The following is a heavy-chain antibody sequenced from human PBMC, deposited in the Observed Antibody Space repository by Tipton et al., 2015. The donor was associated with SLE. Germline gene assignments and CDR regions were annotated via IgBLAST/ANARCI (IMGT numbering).Heavy chain of an antibody. D-gene: IGHD3-22*01. CDR1: NGAIIPHY. Sequence: PGLVKPSETLSLTCSVSNGAIIPHYWSWIRQPPGKGLEWIGYIHYSGRTDYNPSLRRRVTISVDTSKNQFSLKLTSVAAADTALYYCARHSPYYYNSRGDDAFDMWGQGTMVTVSS. V-gene: IGHV4-59*08. CDR3: ARHSPYYYNSRGDDAFDM. CDR2: IHYSGRT. J-gene: IGHJ3*02.